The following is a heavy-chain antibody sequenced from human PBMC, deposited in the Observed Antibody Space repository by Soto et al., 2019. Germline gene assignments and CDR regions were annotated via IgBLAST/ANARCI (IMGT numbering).Heavy chain of an antibody. D-gene: IGHD4-17*01. V-gene: IGHV3-74*01. CDR2: INGDGSRT. CDR3: ARTRQYGDYLL. Sequence: EVQLVESGGDLIQPGGSLRLSCAASGFTFSSSWMHWVRQAPGKGLVWVSRINGDGSRTNYADSVKGRFTISRDNAKDTLYLQMNSLRAEDTAIYYCARTRQYGDYLLWGQGTLVAVSS. J-gene: IGHJ4*02. CDR1: GFTFSSSW.